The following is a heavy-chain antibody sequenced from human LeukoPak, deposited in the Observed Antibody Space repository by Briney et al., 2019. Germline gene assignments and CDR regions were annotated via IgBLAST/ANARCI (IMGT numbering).Heavy chain of an antibody. J-gene: IGHJ4*02. CDR1: GYSFSTYW. CDR3: AITGYTGGWPDY. CDR2: IFPSDSDT. V-gene: IGHV5-51*01. Sequence: GESLKISCEASGYSFSTYWIGWVRQMPGKGLEWMGVIFPSDSDTRYSPSFLGQVTISADKSISTAYLQWTSLEASDTAMYYCAITGYTGGWPDYWGQGTLVTVSS. D-gene: IGHD6-19*01.